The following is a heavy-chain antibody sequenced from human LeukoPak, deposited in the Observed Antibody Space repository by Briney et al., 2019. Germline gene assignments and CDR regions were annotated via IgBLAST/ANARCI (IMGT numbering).Heavy chain of an antibody. CDR2: MYSNEKT. V-gene: IGHV3-53*01. D-gene: IGHD7-27*01. CDR1: GFPVSSNF. Sequence: PGGSLRLSCAASGFPVSSNFMHWVRQTPGKGREGASVMYSNEKTYYADSVKGRFTISRDKSNNTLYLQMDSLRAEDTAVYYCARDKWGLHKAFDVWGQGTVVAVSS. CDR3: ARDKWGLHKAFDV. J-gene: IGHJ3*01.